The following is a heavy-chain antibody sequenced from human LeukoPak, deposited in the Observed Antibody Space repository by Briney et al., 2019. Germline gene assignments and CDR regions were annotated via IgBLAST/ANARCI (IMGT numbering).Heavy chain of an antibody. CDR2: IYYSGST. J-gene: IGHJ4*02. CDR1: GGSISSYY. D-gene: IGHD6-6*01. Sequence: PSETLSLTCTVSGGSISSYYWSWIRQPPGKGLEWIGYIYYSGSTNYNPSLKSRVTISVDTSKNQFSLKLSSVTAADTAVYYCARYEYSSSSFDYWGQGTLVTVSS. V-gene: IGHV4-59*01. CDR3: ARYEYSSSSFDY.